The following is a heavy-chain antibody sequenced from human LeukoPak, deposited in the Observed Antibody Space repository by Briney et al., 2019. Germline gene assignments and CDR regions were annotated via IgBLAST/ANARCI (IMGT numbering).Heavy chain of an antibody. CDR2: INHSGST. J-gene: IGHJ4*02. V-gene: IGHV4-34*01. D-gene: IGHD3-10*01. CDR3: ARGLYYYGSGSSYY. CDR1: GXSFSGYY. Sequence: SETLSLTCAVYGXSFSGYYWSWIRQPPGKGLEWIGEINHSGSTNYNPSLKSRVTISVDTSKNQFSLKLSSVTAADSAVYYCARGLYYYGSGSSYYWGQGTLVTVSS.